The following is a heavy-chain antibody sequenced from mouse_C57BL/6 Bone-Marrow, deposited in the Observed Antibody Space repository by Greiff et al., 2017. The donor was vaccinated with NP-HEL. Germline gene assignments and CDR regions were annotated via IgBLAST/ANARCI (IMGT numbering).Heavy chain of an antibody. Sequence: VQLKQPGAELVKPGASVKMSCKASGYTFTSYWITWVKQRPGQGLEWIGDIYPGSGSTNYNEKFKSKATLTVDTSSGTAYMQLSSLTSEDSAVYYCARGELGLDFDDWGQGTTLTVSS. CDR1: GYTFTSYW. J-gene: IGHJ2*01. CDR3: ARGELGLDFDD. V-gene: IGHV1-55*01. D-gene: IGHD4-1*01. CDR2: IYPGSGST.